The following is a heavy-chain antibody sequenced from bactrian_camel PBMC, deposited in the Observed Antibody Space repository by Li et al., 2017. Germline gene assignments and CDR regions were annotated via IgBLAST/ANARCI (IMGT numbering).Heavy chain of an antibody. CDR2: ISDDGENT. Sequence: HVQLVESGGTLVQPGKSLTLSCAASGFTVSRYWMSWVRQAPGKGLEWISQISDDGENTYYGDSIKGRFTASRDNAKNMLYLQMNSLKSEDTALYYCATDHYYDCDSGSWCYGLYWGQGTQVTVS. D-gene: IGHD3*01. CDR1: GFTVSRYW. J-gene: IGHJ4*01. V-gene: IGHV3S1*01. CDR3: ATDHYYDCDSGSWCYGLY.